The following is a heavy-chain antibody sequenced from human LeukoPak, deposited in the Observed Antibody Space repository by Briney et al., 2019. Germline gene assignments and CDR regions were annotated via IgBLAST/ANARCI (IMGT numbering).Heavy chain of an antibody. D-gene: IGHD3-16*01. CDR1: GYTFTSYD. CDR2: MSPNSGNT. J-gene: IGHJ4*02. Sequence: ASVKVSCKASGYTFTSYDINWVRQATGQGLEWMGWMSPNSGNTGYTQKFQGRVVMTRSTSISTAYMELSSLTSEDTAVYYCARGVGGQQFGYWGQGTLVTVSS. CDR3: ARGVGGQQFGY. V-gene: IGHV1-8*01.